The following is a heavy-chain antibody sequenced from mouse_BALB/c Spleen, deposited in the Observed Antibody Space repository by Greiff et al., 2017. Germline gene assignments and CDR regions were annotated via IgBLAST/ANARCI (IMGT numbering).Heavy chain of an antibody. CDR1: GFTFSSYT. Sequence: DVKLVESGGGLVKPGGSLKLSCAASGFTFSSYTMSWVRQTPEKRLEWVATISSGGSYTYYPDSVKGRFTISRDNAKNTLYLQMSSLKSEDTAMYYCTRGDRYYFDYWGQGTTLTVSS. J-gene: IGHJ2*01. V-gene: IGHV5-6-4*01. CDR2: ISSGGSYT. D-gene: IGHD2-14*01. CDR3: TRGDRYYFDY.